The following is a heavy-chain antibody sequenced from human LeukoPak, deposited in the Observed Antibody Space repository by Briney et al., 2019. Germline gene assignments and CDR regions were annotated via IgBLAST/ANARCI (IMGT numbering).Heavy chain of an antibody. CDR1: GFTFSSYG. Sequence: PGGSLRLSCAASGFTFSSYGMHWVRQAPGKGLEWVAFIRYDGSNKYYADSVKGRFTISRDNSKNTLYLQMNSLRAEDTAVYYCAKDWDDTLPGGAFDIWGQGTMVTVSS. D-gene: IGHD1-1*01. CDR2: IRYDGSNK. J-gene: IGHJ3*02. CDR3: AKDWDDTLPGGAFDI. V-gene: IGHV3-30*02.